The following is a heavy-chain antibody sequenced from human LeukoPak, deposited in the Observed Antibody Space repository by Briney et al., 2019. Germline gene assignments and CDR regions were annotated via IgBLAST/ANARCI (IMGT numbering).Heavy chain of an antibody. J-gene: IGHJ4*02. V-gene: IGHV3-48*03. CDR3: ARADRLADGSEY. Sequence: GGSLRLSCAASGFTFSSYEMNWVRQAPGKGLEWLSYISSSGTTIKYADSVKGRFTISRDNAKNSLYLQVNSLRAEDTAVYYCARADRLADGSEYWGQGTPVTVSS. CDR2: ISSSGTTI. CDR1: GFTFSSYE. D-gene: IGHD6-13*01.